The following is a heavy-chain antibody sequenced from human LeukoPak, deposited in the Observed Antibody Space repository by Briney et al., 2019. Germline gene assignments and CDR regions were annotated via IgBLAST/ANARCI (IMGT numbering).Heavy chain of an antibody. V-gene: IGHV5-51*01. Sequence: GESLKISCKGSGYGFTSYWIGWVRQMPGKGLEWMGIIYPGDSDSRQSPSLQGQVTISADKSISTAYLQWSSLKASDTAMYYCARREPAAAYMDVWGKGTTVTVSS. CDR3: ARREPAAAYMDV. CDR1: GYGFTSYW. J-gene: IGHJ6*03. D-gene: IGHD2-2*01. CDR2: IYPGDSDS.